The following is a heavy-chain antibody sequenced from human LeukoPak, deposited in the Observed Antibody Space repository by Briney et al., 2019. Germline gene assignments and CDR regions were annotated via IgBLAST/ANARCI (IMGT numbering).Heavy chain of an antibody. CDR2: ISGSGGST. CDR3: ARTYRDRITMFGVAADDYYMDV. J-gene: IGHJ6*03. CDR1: GFTFSSYA. D-gene: IGHD3-3*01. Sequence: PGGSLRLSCAASGFTFSSYAMSWVRQAPGKGLEWVSAISGSGGSTYYADSVKGRFTISRDNAKNSLYLQMNSLRAEDTAVYYCARTYRDRITMFGVAADDYYMDVWGKGTTVTVSS. V-gene: IGHV3-23*01.